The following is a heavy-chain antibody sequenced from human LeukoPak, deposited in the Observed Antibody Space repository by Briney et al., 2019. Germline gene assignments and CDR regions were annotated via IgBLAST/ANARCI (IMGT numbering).Heavy chain of an antibody. J-gene: IGHJ4*02. Sequence: PGGSLRLSCAASGFTFSNAWMSWVRQAPGKGLEWVGRIKSKTNGGTTDYAAPVKGRFTISRDDSKNTLYLQMNSLNTEDTAVYYCTTVIGIAAALPDYWGQGTLVTVSS. V-gene: IGHV3-15*01. CDR3: TTVIGIAAALPDY. CDR1: GFTFSNAW. D-gene: IGHD6-13*01. CDR2: IKSKTNGGTT.